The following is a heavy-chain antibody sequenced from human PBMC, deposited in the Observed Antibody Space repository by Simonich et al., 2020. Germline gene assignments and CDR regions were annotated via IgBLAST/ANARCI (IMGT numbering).Heavy chain of an antibody. CDR1: GGSNSSYY. CDR3: ARGGLYFDY. J-gene: IGHJ4*02. D-gene: IGHD2-15*01. CDR2: IYSSGST. V-gene: IGHV4-59*01. Sequence: QVQLQESGPGLVKPSETLSLTCPVSGGSNSSYYWSWIRQPPGKGLEWIGYIYSSGSTNHNPSLKSRVTISVDTSKNQFYLKLSSVSAADTAVYYCARGGLYFDYWGQGTLVTVSS.